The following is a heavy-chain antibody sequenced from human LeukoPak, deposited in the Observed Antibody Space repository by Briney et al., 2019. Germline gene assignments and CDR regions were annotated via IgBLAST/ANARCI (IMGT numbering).Heavy chain of an antibody. Sequence: ASVKVSCKASGYTFTSYGISWVRQAPGQGLEWMGWISAYNGNTNYAQKLQGRVTMTTDTSTSTAYMELRSLRSDDTAVYYCASTPTLRGYSGYDGFDYWGQGTLVTVSS. V-gene: IGHV1-18*01. CDR1: GYTFTSYG. J-gene: IGHJ4*02. D-gene: IGHD5-12*01. CDR3: ASTPTLRGYSGYDGFDY. CDR2: ISAYNGNT.